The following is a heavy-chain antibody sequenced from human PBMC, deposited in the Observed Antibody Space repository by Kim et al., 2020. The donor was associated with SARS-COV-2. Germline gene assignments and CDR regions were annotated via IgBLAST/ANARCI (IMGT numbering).Heavy chain of an antibody. CDR1: GFIFSTYA. CDR2: ISFDGSNK. J-gene: IGHJ6*02. V-gene: IGHV3-30-3*01. Sequence: GGSLRLSCAASGFIFSTYAMQWVRQAPGKGLEWVAVISFDGSNKYYTDSVKGRFTISRDNSKNTLYLRMNSLRPEDTAVYYYARETRARGYSYGYRDYYFGMDVWGQGTTVTVSS. CDR3: ARETRARGYSYGYRDYYFGMDV. D-gene: IGHD5-18*01.